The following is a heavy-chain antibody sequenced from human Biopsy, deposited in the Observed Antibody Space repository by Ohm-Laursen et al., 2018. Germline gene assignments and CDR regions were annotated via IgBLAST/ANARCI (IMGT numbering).Heavy chain of an antibody. J-gene: IGHJ3*01. V-gene: IGHV4-4*07. D-gene: IGHD3-22*01. Sequence: SQTLSLICNVSGGDINNYYWSWIRQPAGKGLEWIGRIYPGGSTNYNPSIKSRVTMSVDTSKKQLSRSLRSATAADTAMYYCASVVLGPTNDAFDLWGQGTMVVVSS. CDR3: ASVVLGPTNDAFDL. CDR1: GGDINNYY. CDR2: IYPGGST.